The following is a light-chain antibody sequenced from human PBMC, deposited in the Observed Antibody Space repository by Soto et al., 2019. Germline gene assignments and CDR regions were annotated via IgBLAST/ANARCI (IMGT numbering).Light chain of an antibody. V-gene: IGKV3-15*01. CDR1: QSVGSN. CDR3: QQYYNWPRT. Sequence: EMVMTQSPATLSVSPGDGATLSCRASQSVGSNLAWFQQKPAQAPRLLIYGASTRATGIPARFSGSGSGTEFTLTISSLQSEDFAVYYCQQYYNWPRTFGQGTKLEIK. CDR2: GAS. J-gene: IGKJ2*01.